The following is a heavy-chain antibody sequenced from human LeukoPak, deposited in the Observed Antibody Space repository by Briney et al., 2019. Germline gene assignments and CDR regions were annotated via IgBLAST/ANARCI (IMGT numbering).Heavy chain of an antibody. CDR1: GGTFSSYA. J-gene: IGHJ6*02. CDR2: IIPILGIA. Sequence: ASVKVSCKASGGTFSSYAISWGRQAPGQGLECMGRIIPILGIANYAQKFQGRVTITADKSTSTAYMELSSLRSEDTAVYYCARAPTVTTDYYYYGMDVWGQGTTVTVSS. CDR3: ARAPTVTTDYYYYGMDV. D-gene: IGHD4-17*01. V-gene: IGHV1-69*04.